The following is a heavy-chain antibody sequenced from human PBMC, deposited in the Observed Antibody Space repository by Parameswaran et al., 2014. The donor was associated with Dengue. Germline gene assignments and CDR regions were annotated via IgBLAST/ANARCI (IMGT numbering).Heavy chain of an antibody. D-gene: IGHD6-13*01. CDR2: ISGSGGST. J-gene: IGHJ3*02. Sequence: GESLKISCAASGFTFSSYAMSWVRQAPGKGLEWVSAISGSGGSTYYADSVKGRFTISRDNSKNTLYLQMNSLRAEDTAVYYCAKGIQQLAAGAFDIWGQGTMVTVSS. CDR3: AKGIQQLAAGAFDI. V-gene: IGHV3-23*01. CDR1: GFTFSSYA.